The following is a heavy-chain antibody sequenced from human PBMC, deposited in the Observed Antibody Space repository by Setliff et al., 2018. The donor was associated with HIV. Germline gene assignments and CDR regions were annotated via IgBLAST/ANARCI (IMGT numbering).Heavy chain of an antibody. J-gene: IGHJ3*02. CDR3: ASRKIADAFDI. Sequence: PSETLSLTCTVSGGSISSYYWSWIRQPPGKGLEWIGYIYYSGSTNYNPSLKSRVTISVDTSKNQFSLKLSSVTAADTAVYYCASRKIADAFDIWGQGTMVTVSS. CDR1: GGSISSYY. CDR2: IYYSGST. D-gene: IGHD3-22*01. V-gene: IGHV4-59*08.